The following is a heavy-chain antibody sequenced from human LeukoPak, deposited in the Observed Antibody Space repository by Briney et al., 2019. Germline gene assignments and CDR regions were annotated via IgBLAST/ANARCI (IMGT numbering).Heavy chain of an antibody. J-gene: IGHJ5*02. Sequence: PSETLSLTCTVSGGSISSGDYYWSWIRQPPGKGLEWIGYIYYSGSTYYNPSLKSRVTISVDTSKSQLSLKLSSVTAADTAVYYCARGHIVVVTAQLNWFDPWGQGTLVTVSS. CDR3: ARGHIVVVTAQLNWFDP. D-gene: IGHD2-21*02. CDR1: GGSISSGDYY. V-gene: IGHV4-30-4*01. CDR2: IYYSGST.